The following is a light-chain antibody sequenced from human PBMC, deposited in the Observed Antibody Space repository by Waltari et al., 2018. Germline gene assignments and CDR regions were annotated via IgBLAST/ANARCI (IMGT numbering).Light chain of an antibody. V-gene: IGLV3-10*01. CDR1: ALPKKY. CDR3: YSTDSSGNHSG. J-gene: IGLJ2*01. Sequence: SYELTQPPSVSVSPGQTARIPCSGDALPKKYANWYQQKPGQAPVLVTYEDSKRPSGIPERFSGSSSGPMATLTISGAQVEDEAYYYCYSTDSSGNHSGFGGGTKLTVL. CDR2: EDS.